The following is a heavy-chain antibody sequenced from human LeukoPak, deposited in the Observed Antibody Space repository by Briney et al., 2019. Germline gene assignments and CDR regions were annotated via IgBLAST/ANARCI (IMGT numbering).Heavy chain of an antibody. V-gene: IGHV3-23*01. CDR2: ISGSGGTT. D-gene: IGHD5-12*01. CDR1: GFTFSSYA. Sequence: PGGSLRLSCAASGFTFSSYAMSWVRQAPGKGLEWVSGISGSGGTTYYAASVKGRFTISRDNSKKTVFLQMSSRRAEDTAVYYCAKGDVVTAIIPIYYRGPGDLVTV. CDR3: AKGDVVTAIIPIYY. J-gene: IGHJ4*02.